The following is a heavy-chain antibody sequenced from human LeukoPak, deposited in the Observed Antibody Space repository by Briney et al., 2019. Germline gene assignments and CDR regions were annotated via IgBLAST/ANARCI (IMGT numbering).Heavy chain of an antibody. D-gene: IGHD3-16*01. CDR3: VRVGNSLNYFDC. V-gene: IGHV3-48*03. CDR1: GFSFSSYE. Sequence: GGSLRLSCAASGFSFSSYEMNWVRQAPGKGLEWVSYVRSSGSTTYYADSVKGRFTISRDNAKDSLYLQMNSLRAEDTAVYYCVRVGNSLNYFDCWGQGTLVTVSS. CDR2: VRSSGSTT. J-gene: IGHJ4*02.